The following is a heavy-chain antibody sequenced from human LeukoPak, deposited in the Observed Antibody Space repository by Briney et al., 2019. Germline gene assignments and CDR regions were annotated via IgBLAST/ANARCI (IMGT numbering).Heavy chain of an antibody. V-gene: IGHV3-7*04. CDR3: ARDGYSGFAFDI. CDR1: GFTFNSQW. Sequence: GGSLRLSCAASGFTFNSQWMRWVSQAPGKGLEWVANIKQDGSEKYYVEAVKGRFTISRENAKNSLYLQMNSLRAEDTAVYYCARDGYSGFAFDIWGQGTMVTVSS. D-gene: IGHD6-13*01. J-gene: IGHJ3*02. CDR2: IKQDGSEK.